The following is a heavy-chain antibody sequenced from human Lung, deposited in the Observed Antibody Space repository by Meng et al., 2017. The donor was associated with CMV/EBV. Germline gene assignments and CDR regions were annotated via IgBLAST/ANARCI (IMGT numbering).Heavy chain of an antibody. CDR2: INPNSGGT. CDR1: GYTFTGYY. Sequence: ASXXVSXKASGYTFTGYYMHWVRQAPGQGLEWMGWINPNSGGTNYAQKFQGRVTMTRDTSISTAYMELSRLRSDDTAVYYCARGVRQWLARSWFDPWGQGXLVTVSS. J-gene: IGHJ5*02. V-gene: IGHV1-2*02. CDR3: ARGVRQWLARSWFDP. D-gene: IGHD6-19*01.